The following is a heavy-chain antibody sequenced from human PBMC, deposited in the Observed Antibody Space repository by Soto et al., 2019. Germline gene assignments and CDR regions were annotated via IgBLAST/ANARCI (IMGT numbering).Heavy chain of an antibody. J-gene: IGHJ5*02. CDR3: ARMATFGSLNWFDP. Sequence: SVKVSCKASGGTFSSYAISWVRQAPGQGLEWMGGIIPIFGTANYAQKFQGRVTMTRDISIATAYMELSSLRSDDTAIYYCARMATFGSLNWFDPWGQGTLVTVSS. CDR2: IIPIFGTA. D-gene: IGHD3-16*01. V-gene: IGHV1-69*05. CDR1: GGTFSSYA.